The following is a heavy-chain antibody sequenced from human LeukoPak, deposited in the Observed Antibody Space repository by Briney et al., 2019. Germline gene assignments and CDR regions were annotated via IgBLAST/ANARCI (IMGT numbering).Heavy chain of an antibody. J-gene: IGHJ4*01. Sequence: KPSETLSLTCTVSGGSINSYYWSWIRQSPGKGLEWMGYISSSGRTNYHPSLKSRVTISVDTSNNQLSLSLTSVTAADTAVYFCARTVRHYDAGGYFDFWGHGTLVTVSS. CDR1: GGSINSYY. CDR2: ISSSGRT. V-gene: IGHV4-4*09. CDR3: ARTVRHYDAGGYFDF. D-gene: IGHD4/OR15-4a*01.